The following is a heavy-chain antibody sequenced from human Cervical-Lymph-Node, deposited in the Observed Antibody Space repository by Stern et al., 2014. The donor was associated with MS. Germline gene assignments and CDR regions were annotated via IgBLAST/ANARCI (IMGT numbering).Heavy chain of an antibody. V-gene: IGHV1-69*01. J-gene: IGHJ6*02. D-gene: IGHD2-8*01. CDR1: GDTFINFG. CDR2: FIPILGTT. CDR3: ARDNGDHGMDV. Sequence: VQLVESGAEVKKPGSSVKVSCTASGDTFINFGVSWVRLAPGQGLEWMGGFIPILGTTEYIQRFQGRLTISADESATTVYMELNSLRSDDTAVYYCARDNGDHGMDVWGQGTTVIVSS.